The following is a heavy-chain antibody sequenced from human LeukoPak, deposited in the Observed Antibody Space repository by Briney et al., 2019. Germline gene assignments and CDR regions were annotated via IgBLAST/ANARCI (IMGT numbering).Heavy chain of an antibody. Sequence: EPGGSLRLSCAASGCIFSDNAMSWVRQAPGKGLEWVSSISGSGGGTYYADSVKGRFTISRDNSKNTLYLQVNSLGAGDTAVYYCVKNGPVNGWFAEFASWGQGTLVTVSS. CDR2: ISGSGGGT. J-gene: IGHJ4*02. D-gene: IGHD6-19*01. CDR3: VKNGPVNGWFAEFAS. V-gene: IGHV3-23*01. CDR1: GCIFSDNA.